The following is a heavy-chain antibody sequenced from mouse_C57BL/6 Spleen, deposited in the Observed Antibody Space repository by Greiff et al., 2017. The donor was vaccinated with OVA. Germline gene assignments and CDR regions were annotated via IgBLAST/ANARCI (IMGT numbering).Heavy chain of an antibody. Sequence: EVQGVESGGGLVQPGGSLSLSCAASGFTFTDYYMSWVRQPPGKALEWLGFIRNKANGYTTEYSVSVKGRFTISRDNSQSILYLQMKALRAEDSAAYYCASLGLGYAMDYWGQGTSVTVSS. J-gene: IGHJ4*01. V-gene: IGHV7-3*01. CDR1: GFTFTDYY. D-gene: IGHD4-1*01. CDR2: IRNKANGYTT. CDR3: ASLGLGYAMDY.